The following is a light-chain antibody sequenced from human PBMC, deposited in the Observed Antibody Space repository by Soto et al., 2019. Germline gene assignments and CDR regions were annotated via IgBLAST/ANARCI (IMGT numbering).Light chain of an antibody. V-gene: IGKV1-39*01. J-gene: IGKJ4*01. Sequence: DSQMSQSPSSLSASVGDRVTITCRASPSISSYLNWYQQKPGKAPMLLIYAASSLQSGVPSRFSGSGSGTDFTLTISSLQPEDFATYYCQPSYSTPPITFGGGTKVDSK. CDR3: QPSYSTPPIT. CDR1: PSISSY. CDR2: AAS.